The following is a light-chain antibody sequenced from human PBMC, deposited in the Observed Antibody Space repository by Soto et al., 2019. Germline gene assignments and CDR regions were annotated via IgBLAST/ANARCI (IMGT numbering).Light chain of an antibody. CDR1: QTISSW. V-gene: IGKV1-5*03. Sequence: DIQMTQSPSTLSASVGDRVTITCRASQTISSWLAWYQQKPGKAPKLLIYKASTLKSGVPSRFSGSGSGTEFSLTISSLQPDDFATYYCQQDNSYSEAFGQGTKVDIK. CDR2: KAS. J-gene: IGKJ1*01. CDR3: QQDNSYSEA.